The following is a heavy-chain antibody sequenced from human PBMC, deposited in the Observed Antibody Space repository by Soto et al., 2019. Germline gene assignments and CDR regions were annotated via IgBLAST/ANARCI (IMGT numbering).Heavy chain of an antibody. CDR3: ARDRGYPDSFDI. V-gene: IGHV3-74*01. CDR2: INGDGTTT. D-gene: IGHD2-2*01. J-gene: IGHJ3*02. Sequence: EVQLVESGGGLIQPGESLRLSCAASGFPFGPFYMHWVRQAPGKGLEWVSYINGDGTTTVYADSVKGRFTISRDNAKNTLYLQMTSLRAEDTAVYYCARDRGYPDSFDIWGQGTMVTVSS. CDR1: GFPFGPFY.